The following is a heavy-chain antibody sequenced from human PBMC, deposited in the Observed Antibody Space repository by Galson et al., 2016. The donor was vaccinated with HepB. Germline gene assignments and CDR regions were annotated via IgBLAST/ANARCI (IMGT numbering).Heavy chain of an antibody. D-gene: IGHD1-26*01. CDR3: SRELSFSGRYYYFDY. J-gene: IGHJ4*02. CDR2: IRSKAYGATT. Sequence: SLRLSCAPSGFTFGDHAMNWFRQTPGKGLEWVGVIRSKAYGATTEYAASVKGRFTISRDDSKSIAYLQVNSLKTEDTAVYYCSRELSFSGRYYYFDYWGQGTLVTVSA. CDR1: GFTFGDHA. V-gene: IGHV3-49*03.